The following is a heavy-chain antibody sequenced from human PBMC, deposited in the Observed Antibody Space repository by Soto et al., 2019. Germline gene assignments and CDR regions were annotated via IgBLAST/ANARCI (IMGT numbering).Heavy chain of an antibody. CDR1: GGSISSGDYY. CDR3: ARDKSLYHQWFDP. D-gene: IGHD2-2*01. V-gene: IGHV4-30-4*01. J-gene: IGHJ5*02. CDR2: IYYSGST. Sequence: SETLSLTCTVSGGSISSGDYYWSWIRQPPGKGLEWIGYIYYSGSTYYNPSLKSRVTISVDTSKNQFSLKLSSVTAADTAVYYCARDKSLYHQWFDPWGQGTLVTVSS.